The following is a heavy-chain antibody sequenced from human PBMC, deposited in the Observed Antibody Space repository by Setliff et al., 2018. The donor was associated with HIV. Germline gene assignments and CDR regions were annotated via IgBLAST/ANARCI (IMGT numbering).Heavy chain of an antibody. CDR2: IYPGDSDT. CDR1: GYSFTSYW. CDR3: ARRDSSSWFASRDPFDI. D-gene: IGHD6-13*01. V-gene: IGHV5-51*01. Sequence: GESLKISCKGSGYSFTSYWIGWVRQMPGKGLEWMGIIYPGDSDTRYSPSFQGQVTISADKSISTAYLQWSSLKASDTAMYYCARRDSSSWFASRDPFDIWGQGTAVTVSS. J-gene: IGHJ3*02.